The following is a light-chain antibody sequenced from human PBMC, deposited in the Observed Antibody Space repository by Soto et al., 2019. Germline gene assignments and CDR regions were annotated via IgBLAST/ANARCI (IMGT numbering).Light chain of an antibody. Sequence: DIQMTQPPSSLSASVGDRVTITCRASRTISTYLNWYQQKPGKAPKLLIYDASSLQSGVPSRISGSGSGTDFTLTISSLQPEDFATYYCQQSHSTPLTFGGGTKVEIK. CDR1: RTISTY. CDR2: DAS. J-gene: IGKJ4*01. V-gene: IGKV1-39*01. CDR3: QQSHSTPLT.